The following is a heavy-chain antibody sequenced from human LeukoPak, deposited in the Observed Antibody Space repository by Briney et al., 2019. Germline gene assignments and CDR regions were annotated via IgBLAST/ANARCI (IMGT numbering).Heavy chain of an antibody. CDR2: IYHSGST. J-gene: IGHJ4*02. D-gene: IGHD3-10*01. CDR3: ARVSPRGASPGGFDY. Sequence: PSETLSLTCTVSGGSISSGGYYWSWIRQPPGKGLEWIGYIYHSGSTYYNPSLKSRVTISVDRSKNQFSLKLSSVTAADTAVYYCARVSPRGASPGGFDYWGQGTLVTVSS. V-gene: IGHV4-30-2*01. CDR1: GGSISSGGYY.